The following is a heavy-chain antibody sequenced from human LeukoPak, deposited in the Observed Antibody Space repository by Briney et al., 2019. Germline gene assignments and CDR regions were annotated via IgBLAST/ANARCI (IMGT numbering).Heavy chain of an antibody. V-gene: IGHV4-34*01. CDR2: INHSGST. J-gene: IGHJ4*02. Sequence: KPSETLSLTCAVYGGSFSGYYWSWIRQPPGKGLEWIGEINHSGSTNYNPSLKSRVTISVDTSKNQFSLKLSSVTAADTAVYYCARGIAARPRVRAPDYWGQGTLVTVSS. CDR3: ARGIAARPRVRAPDY. CDR1: GGSFSGYY. D-gene: IGHD6-6*01.